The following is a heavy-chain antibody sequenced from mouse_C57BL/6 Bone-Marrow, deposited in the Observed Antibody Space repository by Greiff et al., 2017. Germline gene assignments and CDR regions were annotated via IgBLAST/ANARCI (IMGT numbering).Heavy chain of an antibody. Sequence: EVMLVESGGGLVQPGGSLSLSCAASGFTFTDYYMSWVRQPPGKALGWLGFIRNKANGYTTEYSASVKGRFTISRDNSQSILYLQMNALRAEDSATYYCARKDYYAMDYWGQGTSVTVSS. CDR1: GFTFTDYY. J-gene: IGHJ4*01. CDR2: IRNKANGYTT. V-gene: IGHV7-3*01. CDR3: ARKDYYAMDY.